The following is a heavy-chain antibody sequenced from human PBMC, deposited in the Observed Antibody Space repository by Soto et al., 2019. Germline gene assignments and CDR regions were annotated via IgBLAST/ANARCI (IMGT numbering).Heavy chain of an antibody. CDR1: GFTVSSNY. CDR3: ARDFVVAAPVSYYYYGMDV. Sequence: EVQLVESGGGLVQPGGSLRLSCAASGFTVSSNYMSWVRQAPGKGLEWGSVIYSGGSTYYADSVKGRFTISRDNSKNTFYLQMNSVRAEHTAVYYCARDFVVAAPVSYYYYGMDVWGQGATVTVSS. CDR2: IYSGGST. V-gene: IGHV3-66*01. D-gene: IGHD2-15*01. J-gene: IGHJ6*02.